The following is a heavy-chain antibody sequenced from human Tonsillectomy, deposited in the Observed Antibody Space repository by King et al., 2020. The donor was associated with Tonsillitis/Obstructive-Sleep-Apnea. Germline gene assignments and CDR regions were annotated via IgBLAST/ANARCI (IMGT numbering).Heavy chain of an antibody. J-gene: IGHJ4*02. D-gene: IGHD4-17*01. CDR3: ARDEVSSTVTTSCYW. CDR2: VIPILGIA. V-gene: IGHV1-69*09. Sequence: QLVQSGAEVKKPGSSVKVSCKASGGTFSSYAISWVRQAPGQGLEWMGRVIPILGIANYAQKFQGRVTISADKSTSTAYLELSSLRSEDTAVYYCARDEVSSTVTTSCYWWGQGTLVTVSS. CDR1: GGTFSSYA.